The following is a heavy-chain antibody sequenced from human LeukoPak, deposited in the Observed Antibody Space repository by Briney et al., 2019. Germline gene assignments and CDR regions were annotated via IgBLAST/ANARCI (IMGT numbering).Heavy chain of an antibody. Sequence: GASVKVPCKASGYTFTSYAMHWVRQAPGQRLEWMGWINAGNGNTKYSQKFQGRVTITRDTSASTAYMELSSLRSEDTAVYYCARGYSYGYSFFDYWGQGTLVTVSS. V-gene: IGHV1-3*01. CDR1: GYTFTSYA. D-gene: IGHD5-18*01. CDR3: ARGYSYGYSFFDY. CDR2: INAGNGNT. J-gene: IGHJ4*02.